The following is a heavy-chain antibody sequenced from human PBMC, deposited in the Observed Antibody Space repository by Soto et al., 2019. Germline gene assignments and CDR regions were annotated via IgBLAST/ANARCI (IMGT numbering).Heavy chain of an antibody. CDR2: ISIGSSNV. Sequence: GGSLRLSCAASGFSFSSYSMNWVRRAPGKGLEWVSSISIGSSNVYYADSVRGRFTISRDNAKNSLFLQMNSLRAEDTAVYYCARPNRDVVTTIESFDYWGRGTLVTVSS. D-gene: IGHD5-12*01. V-gene: IGHV3-21*06. CDR1: GFSFSSYS. J-gene: IGHJ4*02. CDR3: ARPNRDVVTTIESFDY.